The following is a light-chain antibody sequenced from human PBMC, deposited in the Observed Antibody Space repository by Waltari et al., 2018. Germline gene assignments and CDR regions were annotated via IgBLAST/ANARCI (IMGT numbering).Light chain of an antibody. CDR3: QQGYRIPLA. V-gene: IGKV1-39*01. Sequence: DIQMTQSPSSLSASVGDRVTITCRASQSINTYLNWYQRNPGEAPKLLIYGASTLESGVPSRFSGSGSGTDFTLTISSLQPEDFATYYCQQGYRIPLAFGPGAKVEMK. CDR2: GAS. CDR1: QSINTY. J-gene: IGKJ3*01.